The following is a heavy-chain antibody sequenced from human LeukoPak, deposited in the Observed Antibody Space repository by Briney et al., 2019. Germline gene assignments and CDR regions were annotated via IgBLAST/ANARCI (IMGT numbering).Heavy chain of an antibody. CDR1: GFPFRSDA. J-gene: IGHJ4*02. Sequence: PGGSLRLSCAASGFPFRSDALRWVRQSTGKALQWVSLISGSGGRTDYADSVKGRFTISRDNSKNTLYLQMNSLKAEDTAVYYCAKHIRTSVWFFDYWGQGTLVTVSS. D-gene: IGHD6-19*01. V-gene: IGHV3-23*01. CDR3: AKHIRTSVWFFDY. CDR2: ISGSGGRT.